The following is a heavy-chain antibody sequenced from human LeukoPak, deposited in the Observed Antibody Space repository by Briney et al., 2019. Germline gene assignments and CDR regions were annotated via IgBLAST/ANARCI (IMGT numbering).Heavy chain of an antibody. V-gene: IGHV1-69*05. D-gene: IGHD3-16*02. CDR1: RGTFNKYA. J-gene: IGHJ4*02. Sequence: SVKVSCKASRGTFNKYAIKWVRQAPGQGFEWMGGIIPPFGTENYPQKIQGRVTITTDEVTNTAYMELRSLRSDDTAVYCCASAPSGFAGELSSWGQGTLVTVSS. CDR2: IIPPFGTE. CDR3: ASAPSGFAGELSS.